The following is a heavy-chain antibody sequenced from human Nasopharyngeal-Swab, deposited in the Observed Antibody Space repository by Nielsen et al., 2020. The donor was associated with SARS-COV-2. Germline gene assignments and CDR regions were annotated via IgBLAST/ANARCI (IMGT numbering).Heavy chain of an antibody. CDR3: ASIVVVPAASKNAFDI. Sequence: SVKVSCKASGYTFTSYGISWVRQAPGQGLEWMGWISAYNGNTNYAQKLQGRVTMTTDTSTSTAYMELRSLRSDDTAVYYCASIVVVPAASKNAFDIWGQWTMVTFSS. J-gene: IGHJ3*02. CDR2: ISAYNGNT. CDR1: GYTFTSYG. D-gene: IGHD2-2*01. V-gene: IGHV1-18*01.